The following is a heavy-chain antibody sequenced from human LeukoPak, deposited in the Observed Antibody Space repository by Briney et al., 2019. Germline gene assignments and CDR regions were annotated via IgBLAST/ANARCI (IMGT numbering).Heavy chain of an antibody. CDR3: ARRAADNWYFDL. D-gene: IGHD6-13*01. Sequence: SETLFLTCTVSGGSISSYYWSWIRQPPGKGLEWIGYIYYSGSTNYNPSLKSRVTIPVDTSKNQFSLKLSSVTAADTAVYYCARRAADNWYFDLWGRGTLVTVSS. J-gene: IGHJ2*01. CDR1: GGSISSYY. CDR2: IYYSGST. V-gene: IGHV4-59*01.